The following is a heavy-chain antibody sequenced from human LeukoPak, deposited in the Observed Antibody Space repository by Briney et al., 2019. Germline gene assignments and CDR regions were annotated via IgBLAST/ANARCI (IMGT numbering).Heavy chain of an antibody. V-gene: IGHV3-7*01. CDR3: ARDPYGSGGYYDY. CDR1: GFTFSSYG. D-gene: IGHD3-10*01. Sequence: GGSLRLSCAASGFTFSSYGMHWVRQAPGKGLEWVANIKQDGSEKYYVESVKGRFTISRDNARNSLFLQMNSLRAEDTAVYYCARDPYGSGGYYDYWGQGTLVTVSS. J-gene: IGHJ4*02. CDR2: IKQDGSEK.